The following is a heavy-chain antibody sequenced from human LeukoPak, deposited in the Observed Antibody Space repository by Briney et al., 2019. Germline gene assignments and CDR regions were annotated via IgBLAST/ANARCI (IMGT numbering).Heavy chain of an antibody. CDR1: GFTFSSYA. D-gene: IGHD5-12*01. CDR2: ISGSGGST. Sequence: GGSLRLSCAASGFTFSSYAMSWVRQAPGKGLEWVSAISGSGGSTYYADSVKGRFTISRDNSKNTLYLQMNSLRAEDTAVYYCAKASMKDYGGYDSGVYYYYYGMDVWGQGTTVTVSS. V-gene: IGHV3-23*01. J-gene: IGHJ6*02. CDR3: AKASMKDYGGYDSGVYYYYYGMDV.